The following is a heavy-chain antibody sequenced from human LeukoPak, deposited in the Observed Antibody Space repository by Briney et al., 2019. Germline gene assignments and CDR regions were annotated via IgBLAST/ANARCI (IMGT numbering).Heavy chain of an antibody. CDR3: ARGSSGYYCDHFQT. CDR2: IKQDGIEK. CDR1: GFTFSNFW. Sequence: GGSLRLSCAASGFTFSNFWTTWIRQAPGKGLEWVANIKQDGIEKYYVDSVEGRFTVSRDNTKNTLFLQMESLRAEDTAVYYCARGSSGYYCDHFQTWGQGSLVTVSS. D-gene: IGHD3-22*01. V-gene: IGHV3-7*01. J-gene: IGHJ1*01.